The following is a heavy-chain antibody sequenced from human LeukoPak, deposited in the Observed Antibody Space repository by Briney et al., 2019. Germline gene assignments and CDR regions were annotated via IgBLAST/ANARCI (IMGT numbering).Heavy chain of an antibody. J-gene: IGHJ4*02. V-gene: IGHV3-30*18. CDR2: ISYDGSNK. D-gene: IGHD3-10*01. CDR1: GFTFSSYG. Sequence: GGSLRLSCAASGFTFSSYGMHWVRQAPGKGLEWVAVISYDGSNKYYADSVKGRFTISRDNSKNTLYLQMNSLRAEDTAVYYCAKETTMVLDYWGQGTLATVSS. CDR3: AKETTMVLDY.